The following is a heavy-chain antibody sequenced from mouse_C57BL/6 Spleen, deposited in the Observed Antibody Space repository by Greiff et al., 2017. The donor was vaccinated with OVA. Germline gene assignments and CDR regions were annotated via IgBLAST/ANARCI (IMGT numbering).Heavy chain of an antibody. D-gene: IGHD1-1*01. Sequence: QVQLQQSGAELVRPGTSVKLSCKASGYTFTSYWMHWVKQRPGQGLEWIGVIDPSDSYTNYNQKFKGKATLTVDTSSSTAYMQLSSLTSEDSAVYYCAREWIYKYFDVWGTGTTVTVSS. CDR1: GYTFTSYW. V-gene: IGHV1-59*01. CDR3: AREWIYKYFDV. CDR2: IDPSDSYT. J-gene: IGHJ1*03.